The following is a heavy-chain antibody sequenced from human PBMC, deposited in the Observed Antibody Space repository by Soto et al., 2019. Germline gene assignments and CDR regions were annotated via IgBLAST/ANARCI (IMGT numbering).Heavy chain of an antibody. Sequence: PGGSLRLSCAASGFTFSNYAMSWVRQPPGKGLEWVSTINGGGVTPFYVASVKGRFTISRDNSESTVFLQLNGLRAEDTAVYYCAKDHDRGEFMDVWGRGTTVTVSS. D-gene: IGHD3-16*01. CDR3: AKDHDRGEFMDV. CDR1: GFTFSNYA. V-gene: IGHV3-23*01. CDR2: INGGGVTP. J-gene: IGHJ6*02.